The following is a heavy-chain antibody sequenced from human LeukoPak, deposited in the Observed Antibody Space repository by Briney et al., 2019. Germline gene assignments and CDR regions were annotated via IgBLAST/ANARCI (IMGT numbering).Heavy chain of an antibody. CDR1: GYTFTSYD. CDR3: ARGLEGDFWSGYPDY. D-gene: IGHD3-3*01. V-gene: IGHV1-8*01. Sequence: GASVKVSCKASGYTFTSYDINWVRQAPGQGLEWMGWMNPNSGNTGYAQKFQGRVTMTRNTSISTAYMELSSMRSEDTAGYYCARGLEGDFWSGYPDYWGQGTLVTVSS. J-gene: IGHJ4*02. CDR2: MNPNSGNT.